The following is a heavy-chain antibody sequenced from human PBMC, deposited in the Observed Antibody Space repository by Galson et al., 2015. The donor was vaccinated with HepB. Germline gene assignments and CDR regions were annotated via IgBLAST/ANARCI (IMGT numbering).Heavy chain of an antibody. CDR3: AREPLPVKTVNSCSDGLDV. J-gene: IGHJ3*01. D-gene: IGHD3-10*02. V-gene: IGHV3-33*01. Sequence: SLRLSCAAPGFTFSSYGMHWVRQAPGKGLEWVAVIWYDGSNKYYADSVKGRFTISRDNSKNTLYLQMNSLRAEDTAVYYCAREPLPVKTVNSCSDGLDVWGQGTTVTVSS. CDR2: IWYDGSNK. CDR1: GFTFSSYG.